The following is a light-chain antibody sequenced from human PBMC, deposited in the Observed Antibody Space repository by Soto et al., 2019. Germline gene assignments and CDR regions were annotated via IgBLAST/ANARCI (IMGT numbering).Light chain of an antibody. J-gene: IGLJ3*02. CDR2: EVS. CDR3: CSYAGSSTWV. CDR1: SSDVGSYNL. V-gene: IGLV2-23*02. Sequence: QSVLTQPASLSGSHGQSITISCTGTSSDVGSYNLVSWYQQHPGKAPKLMIYEVSKRPSGVSNRFSGSKSGNTASLTISGLQAEDEADYYCCSYAGSSTWVFGGGTKLTVL.